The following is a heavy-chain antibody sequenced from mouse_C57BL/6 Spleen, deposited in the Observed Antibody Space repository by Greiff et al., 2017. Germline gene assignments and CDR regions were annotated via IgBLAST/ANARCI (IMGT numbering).Heavy chain of an antibody. CDR1: GYTFTSYG. J-gene: IGHJ2*01. V-gene: IGHV1-81*01. CDR3: ARDGKGRGYFDY. CDR2: IYPRSGNT. D-gene: IGHD2-1*01. Sequence: QVQLKQSGAELARPGASVKLSCKASGYTFTSYGISWVKQRTGQGLEWIGEIYPRSGNTYYNEKFKGKATLTADKSSSTAYMELRSLTSEDSAVYFCARDGKGRGYFDYWGQGTTLTVSS.